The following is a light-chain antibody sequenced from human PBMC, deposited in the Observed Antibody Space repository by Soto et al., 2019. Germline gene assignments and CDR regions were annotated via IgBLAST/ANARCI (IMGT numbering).Light chain of an antibody. CDR3: QQRSNWPPLT. J-gene: IGKJ4*01. Sequence: EVVLTQSPAILSLSPGERATLSCRASQSVGNFLTWYQQKPGQAPRLLIYDASTRATGIPARFSGSGSGTDFTLTISSLEHEDFAVYYCQQRSNWPPLTFGGGTKV. CDR1: QSVGNF. V-gene: IGKV3-11*01. CDR2: DAS.